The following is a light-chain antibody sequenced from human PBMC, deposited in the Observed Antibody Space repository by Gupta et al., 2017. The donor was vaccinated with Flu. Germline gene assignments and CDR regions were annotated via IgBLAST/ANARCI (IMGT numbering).Light chain of an antibody. CDR1: SGSIASTF. Sequence: NFMLTQPHSVSESPGKTVTISCTRSSGSIASTFVQWYQQRPGSSPTTVIYEDNRRPSGVPDRVAGSIDSSSNSASLTISGLKTEDEAEYYCQSENSDNNGAVFGGGTKLTVL. V-gene: IGLV6-57*01. CDR2: EDN. CDR3: QSENSDNNGAV. J-gene: IGLJ2*01.